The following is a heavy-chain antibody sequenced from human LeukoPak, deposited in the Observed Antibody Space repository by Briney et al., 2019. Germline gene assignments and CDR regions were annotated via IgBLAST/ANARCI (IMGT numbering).Heavy chain of an antibody. Sequence: ASVKVSCKASGFTFTSYYMHWVRQAPGQGLEWMGWINPDTGGTFYAQKFQGRVTMTRDTSISTAYMELSRLRADDTAVFYCARGGSAWDNPFDYWGQGTLVTVSS. V-gene: IGHV1-2*02. CDR1: GFTFTSYY. J-gene: IGHJ4*02. CDR3: ARGGSAWDNPFDY. D-gene: IGHD6-19*01. CDR2: INPDTGGT.